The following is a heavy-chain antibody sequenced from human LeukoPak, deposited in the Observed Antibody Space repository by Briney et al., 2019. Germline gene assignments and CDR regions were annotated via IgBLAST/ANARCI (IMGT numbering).Heavy chain of an antibody. J-gene: IGHJ4*02. CDR1: GFTFSSYE. Sequence: GGSLRLSCAASGFTFSSYEMNWVRQAPGKGLEWVSYISSSGSTIYYADSVKGRFTISRDNAKNSLYLQMNSLRADDTAVYYCAREGHDYGDSVFDYWGQGTLVTVPS. D-gene: IGHD4-17*01. V-gene: IGHV3-48*03. CDR3: AREGHDYGDSVFDY. CDR2: ISSSGSTI.